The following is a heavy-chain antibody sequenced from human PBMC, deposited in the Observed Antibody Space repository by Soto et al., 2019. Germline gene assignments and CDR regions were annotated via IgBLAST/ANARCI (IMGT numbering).Heavy chain of an antibody. J-gene: IGHJ4*02. D-gene: IGHD7-27*01. CDR1: AYTFTSYD. Sequence: QVQLVQSGAEVKKPGASVKVSCKAAAYTFTSYDINWVRQATGQDFEWMGWMNPNNGNTAYAQKFQGRVTMTRDTSKSKALRERSSWTSEDTAVYYWGGAPRNGGFDYGGQGPLVTVSS. V-gene: IGHV1-8*01. CDR2: MNPNNGNT. CDR3: GGAPRNGGFDY.